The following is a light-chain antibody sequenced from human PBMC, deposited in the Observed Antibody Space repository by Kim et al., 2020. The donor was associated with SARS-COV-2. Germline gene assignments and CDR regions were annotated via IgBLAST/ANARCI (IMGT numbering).Light chain of an antibody. Sequence: QSITISCTGNSSDVGAYDYVSWYQQHPGKAPKLMIYDVTNRPSGVSNRFSGSKSGNTASLTISGLQAEDEADYYCLSYTNSDTSYVFGTGTKVTVL. J-gene: IGLJ1*01. CDR1: SSDVGAYDY. CDR2: DVT. CDR3: LSYTNSDTSYV. V-gene: IGLV2-14*03.